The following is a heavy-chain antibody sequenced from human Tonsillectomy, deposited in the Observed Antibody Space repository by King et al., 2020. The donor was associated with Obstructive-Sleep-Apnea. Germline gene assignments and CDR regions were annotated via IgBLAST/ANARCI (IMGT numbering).Heavy chain of an antibody. CDR3: ARVGLRQWLDY. CDR2: IYYSGST. Sequence: LQLQESGPGLVKPSETLSLTCTVSGGSISSSSYYWGWIRQPPGKGLEWIGSIYYSGSTYYNPSLKSRVTISVDTSKNQFSLKLSSVTAADTAVYYCARVGLRQWLDYWGQGTLVTVSS. V-gene: IGHV4-39*07. D-gene: IGHD6-19*01. CDR1: GGSISSSSYY. J-gene: IGHJ4*02.